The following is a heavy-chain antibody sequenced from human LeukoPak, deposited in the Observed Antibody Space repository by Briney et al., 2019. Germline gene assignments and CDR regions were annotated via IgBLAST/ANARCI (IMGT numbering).Heavy chain of an antibody. D-gene: IGHD6-25*01. J-gene: IGHJ4*02. Sequence: GGSLRLSCAASGFTFSNAWMSWVRQAPGKGLEWVGRIKSKTNGGTTDYAAPVKGRFTISRDDSKNTLYLQMNSLKTEDTAVYYCTTGFSSGRFDYWGQGTLVTVSS. CDR1: GFTFSNAW. CDR2: IKSKTNGGTT. CDR3: TTGFSSGRFDY. V-gene: IGHV3-15*01.